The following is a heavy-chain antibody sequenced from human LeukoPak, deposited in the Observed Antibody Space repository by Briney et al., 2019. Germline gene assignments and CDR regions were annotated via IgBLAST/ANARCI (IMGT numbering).Heavy chain of an antibody. CDR3: ARQAAARRFLDYFDY. V-gene: IGHV4-39*01. D-gene: IGHD6-6*01. CDR1: GGSISSSSYY. CDR2: IYYSGST. Sequence: SETLSLTCTVSGGSISSSSYYWGWIRQPPGKGLEWIGSIYYSGSTYYNPSLKSRVTISVDTSKNQFSLKLSSVTAADTAVYYCARQAAARRFLDYFDYWGQGTLVIVSS. J-gene: IGHJ4*02.